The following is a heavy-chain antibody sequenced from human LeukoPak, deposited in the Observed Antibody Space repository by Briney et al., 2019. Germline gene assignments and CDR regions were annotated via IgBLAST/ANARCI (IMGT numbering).Heavy chain of an antibody. CDR3: AKDFGPKQWLAYYYYGMDV. Sequence: GGSLRLSCAASGFTFSSYGMHWVRQAPGKGLEWVAVISYDGSNKYYADSVKGRLTISRDNSKNTLYLQMNSLRAEDTAVYYCAKDFGPKQWLAYYYYGMDVWGQGTTVTVSS. CDR1: GFTFSSYG. V-gene: IGHV3-30*18. J-gene: IGHJ6*02. CDR2: ISYDGSNK. D-gene: IGHD6-19*01.